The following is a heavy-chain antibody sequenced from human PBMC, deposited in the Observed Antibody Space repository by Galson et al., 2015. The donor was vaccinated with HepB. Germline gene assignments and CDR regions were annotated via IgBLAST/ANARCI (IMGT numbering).Heavy chain of an antibody. J-gene: IGHJ4*02. CDR2: IRYDGSNK. D-gene: IGHD6-19*01. V-gene: IGHV3-30*02. CDR1: GFTFSSYG. CDR3: AKGGSSGWYFDY. Sequence: LRLSCAASGFTFSSYGMHWVRQAPGKGLEWVAFIRYDGSNKYYADSVKGRFTISRDNSKNTLYLQMNSLRAEDTAVYYCAKGGSSGWYFDYWGQGTLVTVSS.